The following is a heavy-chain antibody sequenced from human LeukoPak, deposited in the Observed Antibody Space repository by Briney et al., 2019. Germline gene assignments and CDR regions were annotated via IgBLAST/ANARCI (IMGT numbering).Heavy chain of an antibody. CDR2: IKKTGSET. Sequence: PGGSLRLSCAASGFTFSHFWMSWVRQAPGKGLEWVAYIKKTGSETYYADSVKGRFTISRDNAKNSLYLQMNSLRAEDTAVYYCARDHSTCGMDVWGQGTTVTVSS. CDR1: GFTFSHFW. V-gene: IGHV3-7*01. J-gene: IGHJ6*02. CDR3: ARDHSTCGMDV. D-gene: IGHD2-2*01.